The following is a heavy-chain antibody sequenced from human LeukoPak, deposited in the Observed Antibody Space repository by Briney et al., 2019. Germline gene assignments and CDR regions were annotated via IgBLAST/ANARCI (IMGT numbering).Heavy chain of an antibody. J-gene: IGHJ4*02. CDR2: IYYSGST. V-gene: IGHV4-39*01. CDR3: ARHMRSGWPITSMYYFDY. D-gene: IGHD6-19*01. CDR1: GGSISSSSYY. Sequence: SETLSLTCTVSGGSISSSSYYWGWIRQPPGKGLEWIGSIYYSGSTYYNPSLKSRVTISVDTSKNQFSLKLSSVTAADTAVYYCARHMRSGWPITSMYYFDYWGQGTLVTVCS.